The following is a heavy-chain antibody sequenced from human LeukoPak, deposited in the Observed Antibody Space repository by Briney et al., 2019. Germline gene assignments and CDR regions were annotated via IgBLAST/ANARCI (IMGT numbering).Heavy chain of an antibody. D-gene: IGHD1-26*01. CDR1: GFTFSDYY. V-gene: IGHV3-23*01. CDR2: ISGSGGST. CDR3: VKGATPDY. Sequence: PGGSLRLSCAASGFTFSDYYMSWIRQAPGKGLEWVSGISGSGGSTYYADSVKGRFTISRDNSKNTLYLQMNSLRAEDTAVYYCVKGATPDYWGQGTLVTVSS. J-gene: IGHJ4*02.